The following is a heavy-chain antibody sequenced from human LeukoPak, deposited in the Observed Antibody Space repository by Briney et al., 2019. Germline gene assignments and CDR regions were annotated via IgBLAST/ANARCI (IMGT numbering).Heavy chain of an antibody. J-gene: IGHJ4*02. CDR2: INPNSGDT. D-gene: IGHD6-19*01. CDR1: GYTFTAYY. V-gene: IGHV1-2*06. CDR3: VRDKWLPDY. Sequence: ASVKVSCKACGYTFTAYYIHCVRQAPGQGLEWMGRINPNSGDTDYAQSLQGRVTMTRDTSVSTAYMELSGLRADDTAVFYCVRDKWLPDYCGQGTLVTVSS.